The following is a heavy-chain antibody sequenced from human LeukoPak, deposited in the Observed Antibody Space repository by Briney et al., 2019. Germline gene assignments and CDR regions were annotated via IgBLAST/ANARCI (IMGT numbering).Heavy chain of an antibody. V-gene: IGHV3-74*01. Sequence: GGSLRLSCAASGFTFNRHWMHWVRQAPGKGLAWVSRSNSDGSSTVYADSVKGRFTISRDNAKNTLYLQMNSLRAEDTAVYYCARGAGIYYTTGWTGWFDPWGQGTLVTVTS. D-gene: IGHD6-19*01. CDR1: GFTFNRHW. CDR2: SNSDGSST. J-gene: IGHJ5*02. CDR3: ARGAGIYYTTGWTGWFDP.